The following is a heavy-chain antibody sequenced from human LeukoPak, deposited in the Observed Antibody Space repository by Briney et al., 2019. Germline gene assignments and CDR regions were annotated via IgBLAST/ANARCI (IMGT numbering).Heavy chain of an antibody. Sequence: GGSLRLSCAASGFTFSSYSMNWVRQAPGKGLEWVSYISSSSSTIYYADSVKGRFTISRDNAKNSLYLQMNSLRAEDTAVYYCARASYVLLWFGELPDYWGQGTLVTVSS. CDR1: GFTFSSYS. V-gene: IGHV3-48*04. D-gene: IGHD3-10*01. CDR2: ISSSSSTI. J-gene: IGHJ4*02. CDR3: ARASYVLLWFGELPDY.